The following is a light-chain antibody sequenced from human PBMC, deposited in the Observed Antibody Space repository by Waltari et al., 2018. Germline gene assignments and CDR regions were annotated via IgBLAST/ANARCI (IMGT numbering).Light chain of an antibody. CDR1: QILTKRY. J-gene: IGKJ2*01. V-gene: IGKV3-20*01. Sequence: RASQILTKRYSAEYQQKPGQAPRLRIYGASRRAAGIPDRFSGSGSGTDFTLTISRLEPEDFAVYYCQQYGSSVLYTFGQGTKLEIK. CDR3: QQYGSSVLYT. CDR2: GAS.